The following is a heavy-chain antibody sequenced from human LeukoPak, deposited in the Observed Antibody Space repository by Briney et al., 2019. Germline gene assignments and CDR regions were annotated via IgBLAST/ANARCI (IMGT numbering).Heavy chain of an antibody. J-gene: IGHJ4*02. Sequence: GASVKVSCKASGCTFTGYYMHWVRQAPGQGLEWMGWINPNSGGTNYAQKFQGRVTMTRDTSIITAYVELSRLRSDDTAVYYGARVSEGCSGWYEIGYWGQGTLVPVSS. D-gene: IGHD6-19*01. V-gene: IGHV1-2*02. CDR3: ARVSEGCSGWYEIGY. CDR2: INPNSGGT. CDR1: GCTFTGYY.